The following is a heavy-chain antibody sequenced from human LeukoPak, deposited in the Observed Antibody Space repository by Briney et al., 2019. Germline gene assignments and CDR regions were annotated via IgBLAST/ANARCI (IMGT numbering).Heavy chain of an antibody. D-gene: IGHD3-22*01. Sequence: GSLRLSCAPSGFTFSSYEMNWVRQAPGKGLEWVGTFYHSGSTYYKASLKSRVNISLDTSKNQLSLKLNSVTAADTAVYYCARHVMSSDHLAAFDYWGQGALVTVSS. V-gene: IGHV4-38-2*01. CDR2: FYHSGST. J-gene: IGHJ4*02. CDR3: ARHVMSSDHLAAFDY. CDR1: GFTFSSYE.